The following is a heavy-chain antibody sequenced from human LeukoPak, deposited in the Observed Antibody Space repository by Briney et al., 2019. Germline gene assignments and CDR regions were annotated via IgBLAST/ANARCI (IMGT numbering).Heavy chain of an antibody. V-gene: IGHV4-39*01. D-gene: IGHD6-6*01. CDR2: IYYSGST. J-gene: IGHJ5*02. Sequence: SETLSLTCTVSSASISSSSYYWGWIRQPPGKGLEWIGSIYYSGSTYYNPSLKSRVTISVDTSKNQFSVKTSSVTAADTAVYYCARAGGSSYWCDPWGQGTLVTVSS. CDR1: SASISSSSYY. CDR3: ARAGGSSYWCDP.